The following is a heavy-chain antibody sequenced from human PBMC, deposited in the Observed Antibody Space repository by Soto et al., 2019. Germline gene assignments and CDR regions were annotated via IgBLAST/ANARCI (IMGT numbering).Heavy chain of an antibody. CDR1: GYTLTELS. V-gene: IGHV1-24*01. CDR2: FDPEDGET. CDR3: ATIYYDSSGYYSFRIWNWFDP. Sequence: ASVKVSCKVSGYTLTELSMHWVRQAPGKGLEWMGGFDPEDGETIYAQKFQGRVTMTEDTSTDTAYMELSSLRSEDTAVYYCATIYYDSSGYYSFRIWNWFDPWGQGTLVTVSS. D-gene: IGHD3-22*01. J-gene: IGHJ5*02.